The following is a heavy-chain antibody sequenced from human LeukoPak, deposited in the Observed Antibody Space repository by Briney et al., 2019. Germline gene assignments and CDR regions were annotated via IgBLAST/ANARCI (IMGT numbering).Heavy chain of an antibody. J-gene: IGHJ5*02. Sequence: SETLSLTCTVSGGSISGFYWSWIRQPPGKGLEWIGYIYYSGTTTYNPSLKSRVTISIDMSNNHFSLNLRSVTAADKAVYYCARDSGPWGVFVPWGQGTLVTVSS. V-gene: IGHV4-59*01. CDR1: GGSISGFY. D-gene: IGHD3-10*01. CDR3: ARDSGPWGVFVP. CDR2: IYYSGTT.